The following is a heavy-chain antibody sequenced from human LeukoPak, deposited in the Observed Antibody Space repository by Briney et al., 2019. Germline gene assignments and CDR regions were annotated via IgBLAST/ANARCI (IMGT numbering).Heavy chain of an antibody. V-gene: IGHV3-23*01. CDR3: AKGKGSSGWFD. Sequence: GGSLRLSCAASGFTFSSYAMSWVRQAPGKGLEWVSAISGSGGSTYYADSVKGRFTVSRDNSKNTLYLQMNSLRAEDTAVYYCAKGKGSSGWFDWGQGTLVTVSS. CDR2: ISGSGGST. J-gene: IGHJ4*02. CDR1: GFTFSSYA. D-gene: IGHD6-19*01.